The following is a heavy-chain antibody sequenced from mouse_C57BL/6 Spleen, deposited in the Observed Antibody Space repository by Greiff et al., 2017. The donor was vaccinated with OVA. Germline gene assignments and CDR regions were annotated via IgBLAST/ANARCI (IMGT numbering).Heavy chain of an antibody. D-gene: IGHD2-1*01. Sequence: EVKLVESGGDLVKPGGSLKLSCAASGFTFSSYGMSWVRQTPDKRLEWVATISSGGSYTYYPDSVKGRFTISRDNAKNTLYLQMSSLKSEDTAMYYCATGGNTGYFDVWGTGTTVTVSS. CDR1: GFTFSSYG. J-gene: IGHJ1*03. V-gene: IGHV5-6*01. CDR3: ATGGNTGYFDV. CDR2: ISSGGSYT.